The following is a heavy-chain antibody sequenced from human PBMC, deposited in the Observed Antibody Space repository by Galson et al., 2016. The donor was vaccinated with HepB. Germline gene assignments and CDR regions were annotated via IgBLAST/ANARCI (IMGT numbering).Heavy chain of an antibody. Sequence: SLRLSCAASGFTFNDYVMHWVRQLPGTGLEWVSGVNWNSATLADADSVRGRFTLSRDNAENSLYLQMNSLRAEDTALYYCAKGQTNWATFDSWGQGTLVTVSS. CDR3: AKGQTNWATFDS. CDR1: GFTFNDYV. D-gene: IGHD7-27*01. V-gene: IGHV3-9*01. CDR2: VNWNSATL. J-gene: IGHJ4*02.